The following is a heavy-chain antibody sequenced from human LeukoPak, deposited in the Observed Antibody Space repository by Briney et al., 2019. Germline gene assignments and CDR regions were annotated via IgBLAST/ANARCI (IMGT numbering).Heavy chain of an antibody. V-gene: IGHV1-69*13. CDR1: GGTFSSYA. J-gene: IGHJ4*02. CDR3: AKGPILRYFDWLHRFDY. CDR2: IIPIFGTA. D-gene: IGHD3-9*01. Sequence: SVKVSCKASGGTFSSYAINWVRQAPGQGLEWMGGIIPIFGTANYAQKFQGRVTITADESTSTAYMELSSLRSEDTAVYYCAKGPILRYFDWLHRFDYWGQGTLVTVSS.